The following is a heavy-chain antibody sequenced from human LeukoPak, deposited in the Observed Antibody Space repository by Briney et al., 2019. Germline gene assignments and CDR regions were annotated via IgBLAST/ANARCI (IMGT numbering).Heavy chain of an antibody. CDR1: GFTFSSYA. Sequence: GGSLRLSCAASGFTFSSYAMIWVRQAPGKGLEWVSAISGSGGGTYYADSVKGRFTISRDSSKKTVYLQMDSLRADDTAVYYCAYSASGYSYGLVDYWGQGTLVTVSS. J-gene: IGHJ4*02. CDR3: AYSASGYSYGLVDY. CDR2: ISGSGGGT. D-gene: IGHD5-18*01. V-gene: IGHV3-23*01.